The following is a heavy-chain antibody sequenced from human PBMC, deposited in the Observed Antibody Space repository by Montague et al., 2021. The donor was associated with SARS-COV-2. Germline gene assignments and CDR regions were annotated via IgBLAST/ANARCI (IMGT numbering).Heavy chain of an antibody. Sequence: SLRLSCAVSGFPFDDYGMSWVRQAPGKGLEWVSGISRSGDSTDYGDSVKGRFIISRDNAKNTLYLQMNSLRVEDTAFYHCSRGGGMIRGVVDFWGQGILVSVSS. J-gene: IGHJ4*02. CDR3: SRGGGMIRGVVDF. V-gene: IGHV3-20*01. CDR2: ISRSGDST. CDR1: GFPFDDYG. D-gene: IGHD3-10*01.